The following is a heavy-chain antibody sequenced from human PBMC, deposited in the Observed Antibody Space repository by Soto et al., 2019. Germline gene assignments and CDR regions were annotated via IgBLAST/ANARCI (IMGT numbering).Heavy chain of an antibody. CDR2: IYWDDDK. Sequence: SGPTLVNPTQTLTLTCTFSGFSLSTSGVGVGWIRQPPGKALEWLALIYWDDDKRYSPSLKSRLTITKDTSKNQVVLTMTNMDPVDTATYYCAHTILAVNGGYHYYMDVWGKGTTVTVSS. V-gene: IGHV2-5*02. CDR3: AHTILAVNGGYHYYMDV. D-gene: IGHD7-27*01. CDR1: GFSLSTSGVG. J-gene: IGHJ6*03.